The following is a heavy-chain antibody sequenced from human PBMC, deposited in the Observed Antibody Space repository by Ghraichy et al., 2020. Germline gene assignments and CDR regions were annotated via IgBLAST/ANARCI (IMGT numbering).Heavy chain of an antibody. CDR3: AREILIVSGRLSPGAFDI. Sequence: GESLRLSCAASGFTFSSYAMHWVRQAPGKGLEWVAVISYDGSNKYYADSVKGRFTISRDNSKNTLYLQMNSLRAEDTAVYYCAREILIVSGRLSPGAFDIWGQGTMVTVSS. J-gene: IGHJ3*02. V-gene: IGHV3-30*04. CDR1: GFTFSSYA. D-gene: IGHD3-22*01. CDR2: ISYDGSNK.